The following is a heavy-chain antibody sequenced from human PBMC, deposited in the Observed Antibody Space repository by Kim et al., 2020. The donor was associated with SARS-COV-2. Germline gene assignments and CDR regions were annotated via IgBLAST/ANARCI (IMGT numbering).Heavy chain of an antibody. CDR2: ISSSSSYI. D-gene: IGHD6-6*01. V-gene: IGHV3-21*01. J-gene: IGHJ4*02. CDR3: ARGCSSSSSAADY. CDR1: GFTFSSYS. Sequence: GGSLRLSCAASGFTFSSYSMNWVRQAPGKGLEWVSSISSSSSYIYYADSVKGRFTISRDNAKNSLYLQMNSLRAEDTAVYYCARGCSSSSSAADYWGQGTLVTVSS.